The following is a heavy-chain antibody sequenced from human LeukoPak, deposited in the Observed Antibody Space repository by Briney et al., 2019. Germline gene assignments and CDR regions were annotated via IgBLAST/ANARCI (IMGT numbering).Heavy chain of an antibody. D-gene: IGHD3-10*01. J-gene: IGHJ4*02. V-gene: IGHV3-11*01. CDR2: TSSSGSTI. Sequence: GGSLRLSCAASGFTFSDYYMSWIRQAPGKGLEWVSYTSSSGSTIYYADSVKGRFTISRDNAKNSLYLQMNSLRAEDTAVYYCARSIGYYGSGTTGRYFDYWGQGTLVTVSS. CDR1: GFTFSDYY. CDR3: ARSIGYYGSGTTGRYFDY.